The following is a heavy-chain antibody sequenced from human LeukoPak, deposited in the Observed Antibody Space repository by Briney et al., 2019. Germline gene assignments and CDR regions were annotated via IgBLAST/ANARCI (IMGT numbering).Heavy chain of an antibody. CDR3: ARRGGGYYDSSGYYPDYSDY. CDR2: IYSGGST. Sequence: PGGSLRLSCAASGFTVSINYMSWVRQAPGKGLEWVSVIYSGGSTYYADSVKGRFTISRDNSKNTLYLQMNSLRAEDTAVYYCARRGGGYYDSSGYYPDYSDYWGQGTLVTVSS. D-gene: IGHD3-22*01. CDR1: GFTVSINY. J-gene: IGHJ4*02. V-gene: IGHV3-53*01.